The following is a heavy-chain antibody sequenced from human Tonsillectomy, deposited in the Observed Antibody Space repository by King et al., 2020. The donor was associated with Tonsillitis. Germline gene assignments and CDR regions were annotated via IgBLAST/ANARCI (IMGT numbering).Heavy chain of an antibody. CDR1: GFTFTSSA. CDR3: AADPRPDDDVLTGYPRYGMDV. Sequence: QLVQSGPEVKKPGTSVKVSCKASGFTFTSSAVQWVRQARGQRLEWIGWLVVGSGNTNYAQKFQNRVTLTRDMSTRTAYMELTSLRSEDTAGYYCAADPRPDDDVLTGYPRYGMDVWGQGTTVTVSS. J-gene: IGHJ6*02. V-gene: IGHV1-58*01. D-gene: IGHD3-9*01. CDR2: LVVGSGNT.